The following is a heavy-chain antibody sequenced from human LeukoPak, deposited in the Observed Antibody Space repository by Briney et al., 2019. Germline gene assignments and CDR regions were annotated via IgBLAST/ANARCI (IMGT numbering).Heavy chain of an antibody. J-gene: IGHJ4*02. CDR3: ARVGTAMALDY. CDR2: IYYSGST. V-gene: IGHV4-39*07. Sequence: SETLSLTCTVSGGSISNSSYYWGWIRQPPGKGLEWIGSIYYSGSTYYNPSLKSRVTISVDTSKNQFSLKLSSVTAADTAVYYCARVGTAMALDYWGQGTLVTVSS. D-gene: IGHD5-18*01. CDR1: GGSISNSSYY.